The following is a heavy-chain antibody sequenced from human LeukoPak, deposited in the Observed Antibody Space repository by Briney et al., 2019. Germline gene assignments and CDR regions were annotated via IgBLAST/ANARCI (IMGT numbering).Heavy chain of an antibody. CDR2: ITSSGGST. CDR1: GFTFNSYT. J-gene: IGHJ5*02. Sequence: GGSLRLSCAASGFTFNSYTMTWVRQAPGKGLEWVSSITSSGGSTYYADSVKGRFTISRDNSKNTLYLQMNSLRAEDTAVYYCAKDRIAVVAGDWYDPWGQGTRVTVSS. V-gene: IGHV3-23*01. D-gene: IGHD6-19*01. CDR3: AKDRIAVVAGDWYDP.